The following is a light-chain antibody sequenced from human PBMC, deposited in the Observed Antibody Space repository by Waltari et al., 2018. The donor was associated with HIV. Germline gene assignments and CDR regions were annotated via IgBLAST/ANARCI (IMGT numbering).Light chain of an antibody. CDR3: HSRDTDGDHYV. J-gene: IGLJ1*01. V-gene: IGLV3-19*01. Sequence: SSELTQDPVLSVALGQTIKITCQGDSLRSFFPNWYQQTPGQAPILVVYGANRRPSCIPYRFAASNSGNTSSLIISDSQAVDEADYYCHSRDTDGDHYVFGGGTRVIV. CDR2: GAN. CDR1: SLRSFF.